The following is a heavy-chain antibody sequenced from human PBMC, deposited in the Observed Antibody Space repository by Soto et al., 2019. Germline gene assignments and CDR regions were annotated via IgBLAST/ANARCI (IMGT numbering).Heavy chain of an antibody. CDR1: GYTFTSYD. V-gene: IGHV1-8*01. J-gene: IGHJ4*02. Sequence: QVQLVQSGAEVKKPGASVKVSCKASGYTFTSYDINWVRQATGQGLEWMGWMNPNSGNTGYAQKFQGRVTMTRNTSISTAHMDLRSLKSEDTAVYYCARRILGFGELAFDYLGQGTLVTVSS. CDR3: ARRILGFGELAFDY. CDR2: MNPNSGNT. D-gene: IGHD3-10*01.